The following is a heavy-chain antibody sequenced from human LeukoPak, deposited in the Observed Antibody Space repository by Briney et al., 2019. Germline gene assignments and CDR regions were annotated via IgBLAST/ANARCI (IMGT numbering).Heavy chain of an antibody. V-gene: IGHV4-39*01. Sequence: PSETLSLTCTVPGGSISSSSYYWGWIRQPPGKGLEWIGGIYYSGSTYYNPSLKSRGTISVDTSKNQFSLKLSSVTAADTAVYYCARREVTPGYCSSTSCPKEHWGQGTLVTVSS. CDR2: IYYSGST. D-gene: IGHD2-2*01. CDR1: GGSISSSSYY. J-gene: IGHJ1*01. CDR3: ARREVTPGYCSSTSCPKEH.